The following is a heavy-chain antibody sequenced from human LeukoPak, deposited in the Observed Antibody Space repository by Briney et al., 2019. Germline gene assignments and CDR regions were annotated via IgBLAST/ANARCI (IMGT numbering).Heavy chain of an antibody. CDR2: IYSGGST. CDR3: ARNNYYDSSGSLDY. V-gene: IGHV3-53*01. CDR1: GFTVSNNY. Sequence: GRSLRLSCAASGFTVSNNYMSWVRQAPGKGLEWVSVIYSGGSTYYADSVKGRFTISRDNSKNTLYLQMNSLRAEDAAVYYCARNNYYDSSGSLDYWGQGTLVTVSS. J-gene: IGHJ4*02. D-gene: IGHD3-22*01.